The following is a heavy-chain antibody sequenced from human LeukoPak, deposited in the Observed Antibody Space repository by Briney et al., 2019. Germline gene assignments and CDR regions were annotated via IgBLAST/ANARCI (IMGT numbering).Heavy chain of an antibody. CDR1: GFTFGDYA. CDR3: TRETWFGELFSWFDP. D-gene: IGHD3-10*01. J-gene: IGHJ5*02. V-gene: IGHV3-49*04. Sequence: GGSLRLSCTASGFTFGDYAMSWVRQAPGKGLEWVGFIRGKAYGGTTEYAASVKGRFTISRDDSKSIAYLQMNSLKTEDTAVYYCTRETWFGELFSWFDPWGQGTLVTVSS. CDR2: IRGKAYGGTT.